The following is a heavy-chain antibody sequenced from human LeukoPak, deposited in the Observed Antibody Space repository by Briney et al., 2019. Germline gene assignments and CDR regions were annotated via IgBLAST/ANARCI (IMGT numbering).Heavy chain of an antibody. CDR1: GFTFDDYA. J-gene: IGHJ4*02. Sequence: GRSLRLSCAASGFTFDDYAMHWVRQAPGKGLEWVSGISWNSGSIGYADSVKGRFTISRDNAKNSLYLQMNSLRAEDTALYYCAKDIAPSYYYDSIGPLGYFDYWGQGTLVTVSS. CDR2: ISWNSGSI. V-gene: IGHV3-9*01. D-gene: IGHD3-22*01. CDR3: AKDIAPSYYYDSIGPLGYFDY.